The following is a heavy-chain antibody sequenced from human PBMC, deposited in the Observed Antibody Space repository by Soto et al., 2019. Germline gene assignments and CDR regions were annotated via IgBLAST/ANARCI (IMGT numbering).Heavy chain of an antibody. CDR3: AKGYCSGGSCYFLDY. D-gene: IGHD2-15*01. J-gene: IGHJ4*02. CDR1: GFTFSSYG. Sequence: QVQLVESGGGVVQPGRSLRLSCAASGFTFSSYGMHWVRQAPGKGLEWVAVISYDGSNKYYADSVKGRFTISRDNSKNTLYLQMNSLRAEDTAVYYCAKGYCSGGSCYFLDYWGQGTLVTVSS. V-gene: IGHV3-30*18. CDR2: ISYDGSNK.